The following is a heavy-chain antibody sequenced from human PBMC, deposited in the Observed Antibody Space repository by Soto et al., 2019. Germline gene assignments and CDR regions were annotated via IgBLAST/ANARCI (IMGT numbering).Heavy chain of an antibody. Sequence: SETLSLTCTVSGGSISSYYWSWIRQPPGKGLEWIGYIYYSGSTNYNPSLKSRVTISVDTSKNQFSLKLSSVTAADTAVYYCARAGDFGVVIANTPFDPWGQGTLVTVSS. V-gene: IGHV4-59*01. CDR2: IYYSGST. CDR3: ARAGDFGVVIANTPFDP. J-gene: IGHJ5*02. CDR1: GGSISSYY. D-gene: IGHD3-3*01.